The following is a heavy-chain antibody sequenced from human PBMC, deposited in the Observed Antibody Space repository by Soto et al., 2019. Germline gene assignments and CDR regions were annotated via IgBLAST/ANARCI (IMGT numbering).Heavy chain of an antibody. CDR1: GGSFSGYH. J-gene: IGHJ5*02. CDR2: INHSGST. Sequence: PSETLSLTCAVYGGSFSGYHWSWIRQPPGKGLEWIGEINHSGSTNYNPSLKSRVTISVDTSKNQFSLKLSSVTAADTAVYYCARGSHRFDPWGQGTLVTVS. CDR3: ARGSHRFDP. V-gene: IGHV4-34*01.